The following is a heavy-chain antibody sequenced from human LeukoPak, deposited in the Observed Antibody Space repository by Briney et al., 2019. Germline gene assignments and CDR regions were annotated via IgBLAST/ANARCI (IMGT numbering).Heavy chain of an antibody. D-gene: IGHD3-3*01. CDR1: GFTFSSYA. V-gene: IGHV3-23*01. CDR2: ISGSGGGT. Sequence: PGGSLRLSCAASGFTFSSYAMSWVRQAPGKGLEWVSAISGSGGGTYYADSVKGRFTISRDNSKNTLYLQMNSLRAEDTAVYYCASRPFLEWLWAVGYWGQGTLVTVSS. J-gene: IGHJ4*02. CDR3: ASRPFLEWLWAVGY.